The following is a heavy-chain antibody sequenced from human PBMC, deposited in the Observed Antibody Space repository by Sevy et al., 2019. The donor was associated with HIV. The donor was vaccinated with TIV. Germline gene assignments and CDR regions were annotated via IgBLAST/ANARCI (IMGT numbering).Heavy chain of an antibody. CDR1: SGFTFSSYW. D-gene: IGHD3-22*01. CDR2: IKQDGSVK. Sequence: GGSLRLSCAASSGFTFSSYWMSWVRQAPGKGLEWVANIKQDGSVKHHVDSVMGRFTISKDNAKNSLYLQMNRLRVEDTAVYYCARGTYYYDSTGYYHDVFDVWGQGTMVTVSS. J-gene: IGHJ3*01. CDR3: ARGTYYYDSTGYYHDVFDV. V-gene: IGHV3-7*03.